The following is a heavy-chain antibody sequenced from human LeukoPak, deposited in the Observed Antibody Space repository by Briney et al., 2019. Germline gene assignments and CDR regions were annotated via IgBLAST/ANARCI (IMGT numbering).Heavy chain of an antibody. CDR1: GGTFSSYA. Sequence: SVKVSCKASGGTFSSYAISWVRQAPGQGLEWMGGIIPIFGTANYAQKFQGRVTITTDESTSTAYMELSGLRSEDTAVYYCARDSGNGFPEPKKRWGYYDSSGYSDYYYMDVWGKGTTVTVSS. V-gene: IGHV1-69*05. D-gene: IGHD3-22*01. CDR3: ARDSGNGFPEPKKRWGYYDSSGYSDYYYMDV. CDR2: IIPIFGTA. J-gene: IGHJ6*03.